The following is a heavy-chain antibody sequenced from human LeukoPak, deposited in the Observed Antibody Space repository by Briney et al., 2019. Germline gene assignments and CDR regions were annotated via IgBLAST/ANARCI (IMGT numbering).Heavy chain of an antibody. CDR2: ISWDGGST. J-gene: IGHJ6*02. Sequence: GGSLRLSCAASGFTFDDYTVHWVRQAPGKGLEWVSLISWDGGSTYYADSVKGRFTISRDNSKNSLYLQMNSLRTEDTALYYCAKGGTRVYYYYGMDVWGQGTTVTVSS. D-gene: IGHD3-10*01. CDR3: AKGGTRVYYYYGMDV. V-gene: IGHV3-43*01. CDR1: GFTFDDYT.